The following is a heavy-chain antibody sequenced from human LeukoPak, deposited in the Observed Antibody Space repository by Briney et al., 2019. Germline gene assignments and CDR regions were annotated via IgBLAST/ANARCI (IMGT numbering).Heavy chain of an antibody. CDR3: ARHETPSSSSRPFDY. CDR1: GGSFSGYY. Sequence: SETLSLTCAVYGGSFSGYYWSWIRQPPGKGLEWIGEINHSGSTNYNPSLKSRVTISVDTSKNQFSLKLSSVTAADTAVYYCARHETPSSSSRPFDYWGQGTLVTVSS. D-gene: IGHD6-13*01. J-gene: IGHJ4*02. V-gene: IGHV4-34*01. CDR2: INHSGST.